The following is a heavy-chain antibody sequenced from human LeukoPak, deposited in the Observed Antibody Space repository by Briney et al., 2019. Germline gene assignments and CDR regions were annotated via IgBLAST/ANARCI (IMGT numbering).Heavy chain of an antibody. Sequence: GGSLRLSCAPSGFTVSGNYMSWVREAPGKGLEWVSLIYSNCITSYADSVKGRFTISRDSSKNTLYLQMNSLRAEDTAVYYCANLTPDSTTPADFWGQGTLVTVSS. CDR1: GFTVSGNY. CDR2: IYSNCIT. CDR3: ANLTPDSTTPADF. D-gene: IGHD1-1*01. V-gene: IGHV3-53*01. J-gene: IGHJ4*02.